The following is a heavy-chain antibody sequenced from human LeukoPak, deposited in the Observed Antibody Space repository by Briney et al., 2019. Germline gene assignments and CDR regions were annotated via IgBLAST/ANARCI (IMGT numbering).Heavy chain of an antibody. V-gene: IGHV3-23*01. CDR1: GFTFNNYA. J-gene: IGHJ4*02. CDR3: AKWGDYDVLTGYYDSDY. Sequence: GGPLRLPCAASGFTFNNYAMSGVPQAPGKGLEGVSAVSGRDTSTYYTDSVKGRFTISRDNSKHTLYLQMNSLGAEDTAIYYCAKWGDYDVLTGYYDSDYWGQGTLVTVSS. D-gene: IGHD3-9*01. CDR2: VSGRDTST.